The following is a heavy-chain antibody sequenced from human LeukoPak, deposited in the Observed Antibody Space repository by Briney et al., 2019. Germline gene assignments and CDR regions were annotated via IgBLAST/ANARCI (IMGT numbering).Heavy chain of an antibody. CDR1: GDSISSDNW. D-gene: IGHD3-3*01. J-gene: IGHJ5*02. CDR2: IYHSGST. CDR3: ARQDIITIFGVASPHWFDP. Sequence: SETLSLTCAVSGDSISSDNWWTWVRQPPWKGLEWIGEIYHSGSTNYNPSLKSRVTISVDTSKNQFSLKLSSVTAADTAVYYCARQDIITIFGVASPHWFDPWGQGTLVTVSS. V-gene: IGHV4-4*02.